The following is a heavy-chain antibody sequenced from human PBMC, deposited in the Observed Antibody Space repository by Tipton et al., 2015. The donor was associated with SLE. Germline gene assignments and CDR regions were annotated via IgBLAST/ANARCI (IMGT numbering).Heavy chain of an antibody. CDR1: GFTFSSYG. CDR3: AKDVHDCGDPSWFDP. D-gene: IGHD2-21*02. V-gene: IGHV3-30*02. CDR2: IRYDGSNK. Sequence: SLRLSCAAPGFTFSSYGMHWVRQAPGKGLEWVAFIRYDGSNKYYADSVKGRFTISRDNNKNTLYLQMDSLRPEDTAVYSCAKDVHDCGDPSWFDPWGQGTLVTVSS. J-gene: IGHJ5*02.